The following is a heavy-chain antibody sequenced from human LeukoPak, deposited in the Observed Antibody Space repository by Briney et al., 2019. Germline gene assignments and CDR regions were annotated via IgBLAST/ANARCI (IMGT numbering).Heavy chain of an antibody. D-gene: IGHD5-12*01. CDR2: VSGSGGGT. J-gene: IGHJ4*02. V-gene: IGHV3-23*01. CDR3: ARVQDSGYDFDY. Sequence: GGSLRLSCAASGFTFSSYAMSWVRQAPEKGLEWVSVVSGSGGGTYYADSVKGRFTISRDNSKNTLYLQMNSLRAEDTAVYYCARVQDSGYDFDYWGQGTLVTVSS. CDR1: GFTFSSYA.